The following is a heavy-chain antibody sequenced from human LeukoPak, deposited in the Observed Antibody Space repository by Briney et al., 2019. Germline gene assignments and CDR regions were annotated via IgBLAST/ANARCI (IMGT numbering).Heavy chain of an antibody. CDR2: IYYSGST. Sequence: SETLSLTCTVSGGSISSSSYYWGWIRQPPGKGLEWIGNIYYSGSTYYNPSLKSRVTISVDTSKNQFSLKLSSVTAADTAVFYCAIRYYYGSGSYDYWGQGTLVTVSS. D-gene: IGHD3-10*01. V-gene: IGHV4-39*01. J-gene: IGHJ4*02. CDR1: GGSISSSSYY. CDR3: AIRYYYGSGSYDY.